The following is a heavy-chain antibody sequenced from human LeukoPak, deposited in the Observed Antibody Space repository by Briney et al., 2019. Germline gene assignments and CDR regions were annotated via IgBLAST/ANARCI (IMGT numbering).Heavy chain of an antibody. CDR1: GGTFSSYT. V-gene: IGHV1-69*02. CDR2: IIPILGIA. J-gene: IGHJ6*02. Sequence: SVKVSCKASGGTFSSYTISWVRQAPGQGLGWMGRIIPILGIANYAQKFQGRVTITADKSTSTAYMELSSLRSEDTAVYYCARMDCGGDCYSGYYYGMDVWGQGTTVTVSS. CDR3: ARMDCGGDCYSGYYYGMDV. D-gene: IGHD2-21*02.